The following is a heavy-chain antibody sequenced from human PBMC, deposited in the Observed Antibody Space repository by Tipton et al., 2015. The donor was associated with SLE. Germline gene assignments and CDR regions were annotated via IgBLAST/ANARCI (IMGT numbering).Heavy chain of an antibody. CDR2: IYTSGST. CDR1: GGSFSGYY. Sequence: TLSLTCAVYGGSFSGYYWSWIRQPPGKGLEWIGYIYTSGSTNYSPSLKSRVTMSADTSKNQFSLKLSSVTAADTAIYYCARHNRAYSYGSGTLGWLDPWGQGALVTVSS. J-gene: IGHJ5*02. D-gene: IGHD3-10*01. V-gene: IGHV4-4*09. CDR3: ARHNRAYSYGSGTLGWLDP.